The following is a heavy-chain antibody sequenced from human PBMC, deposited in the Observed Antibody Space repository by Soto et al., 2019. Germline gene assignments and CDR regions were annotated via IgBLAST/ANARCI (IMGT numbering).Heavy chain of an antibody. CDR2: IGTAGDT. Sequence: EVQLVESGGGLVQPGGSLRLSCAASAFTFSSYDMHWVRQATGKGLEWVSAIGTAGDTYYPGSVKGRFTISRENAKNSLYLQMNSLRAGDTAVYYCARSHYYDISPGGTDVWGQGTTVTVSS. CDR3: ARSHYYDISPGGTDV. D-gene: IGHD3-9*01. CDR1: AFTFSSYD. V-gene: IGHV3-13*01. J-gene: IGHJ6*02.